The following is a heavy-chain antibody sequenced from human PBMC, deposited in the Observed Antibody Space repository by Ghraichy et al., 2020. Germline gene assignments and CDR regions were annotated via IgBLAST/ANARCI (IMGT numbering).Heavy chain of an antibody. D-gene: IGHD2-15*01. J-gene: IGHJ4*02. CDR1: GGSFSGYY. V-gene: IGHV4-34*01. Sequence: SQTLSLTCAVYGGSFSGYYWSWIRQPPGKGLEWIGEINHSGSTNYNPSLKSRVTISVDTSKNQFSLKLSSVTAADTAVYYCARAHSPYCSGGSCYFDYWGQGTLVTVSS. CDR2: INHSGST. CDR3: ARAHSPYCSGGSCYFDY.